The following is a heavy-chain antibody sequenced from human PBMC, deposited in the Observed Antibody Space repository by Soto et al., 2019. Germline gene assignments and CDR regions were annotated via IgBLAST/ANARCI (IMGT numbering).Heavy chain of an antibody. J-gene: IGHJ3*02. CDR3: APRKYGSFNIGAFDI. D-gene: IGHD1-26*01. CDR2: ISKNGIDI. V-gene: IGHV3-48*03. CDR1: GFSFSTYE. Sequence: PGGSLRLSCAASGFSFSTYEMNWVRQAPGKGLEWVSYISKNGIDIYYADSVKGRFTISRDNANSSLFLQMDSLRPEDTAVYYCAPRKYGSFNIGAFDIWGQGTMVTVSS.